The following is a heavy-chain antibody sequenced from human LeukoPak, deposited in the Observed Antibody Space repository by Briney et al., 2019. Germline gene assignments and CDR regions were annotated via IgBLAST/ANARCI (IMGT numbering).Heavy chain of an antibody. CDR1: GYSFTSSW. J-gene: IGHJ4*02. CDR2: IYPGDSDT. CDR3: ARVAAPGYSSSWYDY. V-gene: IGHV5-51*01. D-gene: IGHD6-13*01. Sequence: GESLKISCKGSGYSFTSSWIGWVRQMPGKGLEWMGIIYPGDSDTRYSPSFQGQVTISADKSISTAYLQWSSLKASDTAMYYCARVAAPGYSSSWYDYWGQGTLVTVSS.